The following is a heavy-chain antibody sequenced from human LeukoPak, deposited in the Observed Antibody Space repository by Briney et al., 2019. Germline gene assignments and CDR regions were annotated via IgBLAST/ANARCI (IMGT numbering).Heavy chain of an antibody. Sequence: GRSLRLSCAASGFSFSSYGMSWVRQAPGKGLEWVALIYNDGGLPNYLESVRGRFTISRDNSENNLYLQMNSLRAEDTAVYYCAQGHFIGNSEFLDNWGQGTLVTVSS. CDR2: IYNDGGLP. CDR1: GFSFSSYG. V-gene: IGHV3-33*07. J-gene: IGHJ4*02. CDR3: AQGHFIGNSEFLDN. D-gene: IGHD4-23*01.